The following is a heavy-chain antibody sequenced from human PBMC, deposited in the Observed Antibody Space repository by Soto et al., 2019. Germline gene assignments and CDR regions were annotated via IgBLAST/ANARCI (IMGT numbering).Heavy chain of an antibody. Sequence: PGGSLRLSCAASGFTFSSYAMSWVRQAPGKGLEWVSAISGSGGSTYYADSVEGRFTISRDNSKNTLYLQMNSLRAEDTAVYYCAKSPSITIFGPPGYWGQGTLVTVSS. CDR2: ISGSGGST. D-gene: IGHD3-3*01. J-gene: IGHJ4*02. CDR1: GFTFSSYA. V-gene: IGHV3-23*01. CDR3: AKSPSITIFGPPGY.